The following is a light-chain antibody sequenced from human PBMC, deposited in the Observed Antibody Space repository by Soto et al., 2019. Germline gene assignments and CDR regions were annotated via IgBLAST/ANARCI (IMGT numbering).Light chain of an antibody. CDR1: QSISSN. CDR3: QQYNNWPTCT. CDR2: DAS. Sequence: EIVMTQSPATLSVSPGERATLSCRASQSISSNLAWYQQKPGQAPRLLIYDASTRATGIPARFSGSGSGTEFTLSISSLQSEDFAVYYCQQYNNWPTCTFGQGTKVEIK. J-gene: IGKJ1*01. V-gene: IGKV3-15*01.